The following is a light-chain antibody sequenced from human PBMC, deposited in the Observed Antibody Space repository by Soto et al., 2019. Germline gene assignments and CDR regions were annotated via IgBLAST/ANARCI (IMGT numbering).Light chain of an antibody. V-gene: IGLV2-14*03. CDR1: SNDSVCYNY. CDR2: DVT. CDR3: SSYSSTSTRRL. Sequence: QAALTXPACVSGSPGQSITIPGTGTSNDSVCYNYVSWYQQFPGKAPKLIIYDVTNRPSGVSFRFSGSTSGNTASLTISGLQAEDEAGYHCSSYSSTSTRRLFGAGTKVTGL. J-gene: IGLJ1*01.